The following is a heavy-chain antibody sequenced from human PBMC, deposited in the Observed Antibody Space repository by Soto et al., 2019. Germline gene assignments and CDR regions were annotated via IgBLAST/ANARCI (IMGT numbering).Heavy chain of an antibody. V-gene: IGHV1-3*01. CDR2: INAGNGNR. J-gene: IGHJ5*02. D-gene: IGHD5-12*01. CDR1: GYTFTSYA. Sequence: ASVKVSCKASGYTFTSYAMHWVRQAPGQRLEWMGWINAGNGNRKYSQKFQGRVTITRDTSTTTVYMELSSLRSDDTAVYYCAKDGGKDGYFGNWFDPWGQGTLVTVSS. CDR3: AKDGGKDGYFGNWFDP.